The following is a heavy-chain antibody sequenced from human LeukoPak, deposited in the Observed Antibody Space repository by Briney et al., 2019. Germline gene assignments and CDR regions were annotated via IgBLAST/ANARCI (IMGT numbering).Heavy chain of an antibody. Sequence: PSETLSLTCAVYGGSFSGYYWSWIRQPPGKGLEWIGYIYHSGSTYYNPSLKSRVTISVDRSKNQFSLKLSSVTAADTAVYYCARVSSGDHFDYWGQGTLVTVSS. CDR2: IYHSGST. CDR1: GGSFSGYY. CDR3: ARVSSGDHFDY. D-gene: IGHD6-19*01. V-gene: IGHV4-34*01. J-gene: IGHJ4*02.